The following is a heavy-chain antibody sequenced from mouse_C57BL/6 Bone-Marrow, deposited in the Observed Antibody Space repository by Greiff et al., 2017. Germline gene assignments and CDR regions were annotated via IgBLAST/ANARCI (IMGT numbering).Heavy chain of an antibody. J-gene: IGHJ4*01. CDR3: ERRGCGYAMDY. V-gene: IGHV5-17*01. CDR2: ISSGSSTI. CDR1: GFTFSDYG. Sequence: EVKVVESGGGLVKPGGSLKLSCADSGFTFSDYGMHWVRQAPEKGLEWVAYISSGSSTINYADTVKGRFTISRDNAKNTLFLQMTSLRSEDTAMYYCERRGCGYAMDYWGQGTSVTVSS.